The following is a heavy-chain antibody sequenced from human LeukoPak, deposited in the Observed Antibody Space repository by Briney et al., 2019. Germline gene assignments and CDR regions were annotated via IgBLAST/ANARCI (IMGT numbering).Heavy chain of an antibody. J-gene: IGHJ6*03. V-gene: IGHV4-4*07. CDR3: ARDWLAPSTRWNYYYMDV. D-gene: IGHD6-19*01. Sequence: KSSETLSLTCTVSGGSISSYYWSWIRQPAGKGLEWIGRIYTSGSTNYNPSLKSRVTMSVDTSKNQFSLKLSSVTAADTAVYYCARDWLAPSTRWNYYYMDVWGKGTTVTISS. CDR2: IYTSGST. CDR1: GGSISSYY.